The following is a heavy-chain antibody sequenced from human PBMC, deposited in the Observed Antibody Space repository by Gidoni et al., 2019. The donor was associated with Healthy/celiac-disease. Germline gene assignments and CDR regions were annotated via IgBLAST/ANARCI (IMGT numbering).Heavy chain of an antibody. Sequence: QVTLKESGPVLVKPTETLTLPCTVSGFSLSNARMGVSWIRQPPGKALEWLAHIFSNDENSYSTSLKSRLTISKDTSKSQVVLTMTNMDPVDTATYYCARSEYYYDSSGYSHDAFDIWGQGTMVTVSS. D-gene: IGHD3-22*01. CDR1: GFSLSNARMG. CDR2: IFSNDEN. CDR3: ARSEYYYDSSGYSHDAFDI. V-gene: IGHV2-26*01. J-gene: IGHJ3*02.